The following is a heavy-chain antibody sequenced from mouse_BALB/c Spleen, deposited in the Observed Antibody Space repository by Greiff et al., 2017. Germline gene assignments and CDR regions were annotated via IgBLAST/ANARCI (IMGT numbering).Heavy chain of an antibody. Sequence: EVQLQESGPGLVKPSQSLSLTCTVTGYSITSDYAWNWIRQFPGNKLEWMGYISYSGSTSYNPSLKSRISITRDTSKNQFLLQLNSVTTEDTATYYCARGGITTAPYAMDYWGQGTSVTVSS. CDR3: ARGGITTAPYAMDY. V-gene: IGHV3-2*02. CDR1: GYSITSDYA. J-gene: IGHJ4*01. D-gene: IGHD1-2*01. CDR2: ISYSGST.